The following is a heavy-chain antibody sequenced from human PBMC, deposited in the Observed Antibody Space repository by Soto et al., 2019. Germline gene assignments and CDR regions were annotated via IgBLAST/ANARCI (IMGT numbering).Heavy chain of an antibody. Sequence: ASVKVSCKASGSTFTGYYMHWVRQAPGQGLEWMGWINPNSGGTNYAQKFPGWVTMTRDTSISTAYMELSRLRSDDTAVYYCARDRTGATTGGPFDYWGQGTLVTVSS. D-gene: IGHD1-26*01. J-gene: IGHJ4*02. CDR2: INPNSGGT. V-gene: IGHV1-2*04. CDR1: GSTFTGYY. CDR3: ARDRTGATTGGPFDY.